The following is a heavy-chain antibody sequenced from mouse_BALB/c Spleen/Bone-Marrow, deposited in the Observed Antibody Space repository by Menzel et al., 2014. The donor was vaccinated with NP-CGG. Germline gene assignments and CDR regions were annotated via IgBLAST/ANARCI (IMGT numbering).Heavy chain of an antibody. CDR2: IRNKAYGYAT. CDR3: ARDMGGLLFDS. V-gene: IGHV7-3*02. J-gene: IGHJ2*01. CDR1: GFTFTDYY. D-gene: IGHD1-1*01. Sequence: EVKLMESGGGLVQPEGSLRLSCATSGFTFTDYYVNWVRQPPGKALEWLVFIRNKAYGYATEYSASVKGRFTISRDNSQNILYLQMNTLRAEDSATYYCARDMGGLLFDSWGQGTTLSASS.